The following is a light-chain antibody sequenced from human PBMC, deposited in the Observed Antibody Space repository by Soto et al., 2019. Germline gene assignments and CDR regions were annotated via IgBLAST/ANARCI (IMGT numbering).Light chain of an antibody. CDR3: QQYGSSLIT. Sequence: EGVLTQSPGTLSLSPGERATLSCRASQSVSSSYLAWYQQKPGQAPRLLIYGASTRATGIPDRFSASGSGTDSTLTISGLEPEDFAVYYCQQYGSSLITFGQGTRLEIK. V-gene: IGKV3-20*01. CDR2: GAS. CDR1: QSVSSSY. J-gene: IGKJ5*01.